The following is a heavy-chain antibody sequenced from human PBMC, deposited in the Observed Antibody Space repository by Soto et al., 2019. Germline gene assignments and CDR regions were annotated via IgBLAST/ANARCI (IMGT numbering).Heavy chain of an antibody. J-gene: IGHJ5*02. CDR2: IFYSGGT. Sequence: QLLLQESGPGLVKPSETLSLTCTVSGGSILDSTYYWAWIRQSPGKGLEWIGTIFYSGGTFYTPSLKSRVALSVDTSNKQFSLKLSSVTAADTAVYYCARQASGYYYGWFDAWGQGTLVTVSS. D-gene: IGHD3-22*01. CDR1: GGSILDSTYY. V-gene: IGHV4-39*01. CDR3: ARQASGYYYGWFDA.